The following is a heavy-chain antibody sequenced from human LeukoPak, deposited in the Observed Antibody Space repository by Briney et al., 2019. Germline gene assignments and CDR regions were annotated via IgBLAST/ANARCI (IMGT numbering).Heavy chain of an antibody. Sequence: PGGSLRLSCAASGFTVSSNYMSWVRQAPGKGLEWVSVIYSGGSTYYADSVKGRFTISRDNSKNTLYLQMGSLRTEDMAVYFCVRDSYSSSPRVWYFDLWGRGTLVTVSS. V-gene: IGHV3-66*01. J-gene: IGHJ2*01. CDR3: VRDSYSSSPRVWYFDL. D-gene: IGHD6-6*01. CDR1: GFTVSSNY. CDR2: IYSGGST.